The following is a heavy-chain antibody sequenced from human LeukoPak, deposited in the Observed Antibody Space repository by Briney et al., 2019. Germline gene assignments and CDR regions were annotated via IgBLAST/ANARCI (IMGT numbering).Heavy chain of an antibody. D-gene: IGHD3-16*01. CDR3: ARTRIPLWPDVFDV. CDR2: IYAHGNT. Sequence: GGSLRLSCAASGFTVSSNYLSWVRQAPAKGLVWVSVIYAHGNTYYADSVKGRFTISKDNSKNTLYLQINSLRPEDTAVYYCARTRIPLWPDVFDVWGQGTMVTVSS. V-gene: IGHV3-66*01. J-gene: IGHJ3*01. CDR1: GFTVSSNY.